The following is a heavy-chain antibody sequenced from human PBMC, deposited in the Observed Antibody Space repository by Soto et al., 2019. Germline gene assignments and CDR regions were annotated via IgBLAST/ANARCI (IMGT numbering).Heavy chain of an antibody. CDR1: GGSISSGGYY. Sequence: PSETLSLTSTVSGGSISSGGYYWSWIRQHPGKGLEWIGYIYYSGSTYYNPSLKSRVTISVDTSKNQFSLKLSSVTAADTAVYYCARDDYYDSSGYYHLGAFDIWGQGTMVTVSS. CDR2: IYYSGST. V-gene: IGHV4-31*03. CDR3: ARDDYYDSSGYYHLGAFDI. J-gene: IGHJ3*02. D-gene: IGHD3-22*01.